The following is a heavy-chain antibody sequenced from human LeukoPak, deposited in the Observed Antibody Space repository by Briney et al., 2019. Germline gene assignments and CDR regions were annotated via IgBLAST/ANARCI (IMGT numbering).Heavy chain of an antibody. CDR1: GFTFSSYS. CDR2: ISSSSSYI. V-gene: IGHV3-21*01. D-gene: IGHD1-7*01. Sequence: GGSLRLSCAASGFTFSSYSMNWVRQAPGKGLEWVSSISSSSSYIYYPDSVKGRFTISRDNAKNSLYLQMNSLRAEDTAVYYCARGLNWNYPAYFDYWGQGTLVTVSS. CDR3: ARGLNWNYPAYFDY. J-gene: IGHJ4*02.